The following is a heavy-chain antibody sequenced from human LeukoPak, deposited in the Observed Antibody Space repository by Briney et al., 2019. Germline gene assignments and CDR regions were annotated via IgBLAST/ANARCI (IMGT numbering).Heavy chain of an antibody. J-gene: IGHJ4*02. Sequence: GGSLRLSCAASGFTFDDYAMHWARQAPGKGLEWVSGISWNSGSIGYADSVKGRFTISRDNAKNSLYLQMNSLRAEDTALYYCAKDSNIAVAGTVDYWGQGTLVTVSS. D-gene: IGHD6-19*01. CDR2: ISWNSGSI. V-gene: IGHV3-9*01. CDR3: AKDSNIAVAGTVDY. CDR1: GFTFDDYA.